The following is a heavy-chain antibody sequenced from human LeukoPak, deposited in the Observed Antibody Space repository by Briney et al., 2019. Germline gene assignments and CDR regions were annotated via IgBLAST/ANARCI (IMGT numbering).Heavy chain of an antibody. CDR2: INPSGGTT. CDR3: ARGPQWLVLKEAPNWFDP. J-gene: IGHJ5*02. V-gene: IGHV1-46*01. CDR1: GYTFINYY. Sequence: ASVKVSCKASGYTFINYYMHWVRQAPGQGLEWMGIINPSGGTTSYAQNLQGRVTMTTDTSTSTAYMELRSLRSDDTAVYYCARGPQWLVLKEAPNWFDPWGQGTLVTVSS. D-gene: IGHD6-19*01.